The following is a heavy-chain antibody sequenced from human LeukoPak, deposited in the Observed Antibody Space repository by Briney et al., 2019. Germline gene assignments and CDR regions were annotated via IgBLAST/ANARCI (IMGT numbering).Heavy chain of an antibody. CDR3: ARVSYCGGDCWRWFDP. CDR1: GGSISSGGYS. CDR2: IYHSGST. D-gene: IGHD2-21*02. J-gene: IGHJ5*02. Sequence: SETLSLTCAVSGGSISSGGYSWSWIRQPPGKGLEWIGYIYHSGSTYYNPSLKSRVTISVDTSKNQFSLKLSSVTAADTAVYYCARVSYCGGDCWRWFDPWGQGTLVTVSS. V-gene: IGHV4-30-2*05.